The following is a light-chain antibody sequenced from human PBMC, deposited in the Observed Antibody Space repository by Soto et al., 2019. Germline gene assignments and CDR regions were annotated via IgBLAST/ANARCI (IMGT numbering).Light chain of an antibody. CDR1: QSISSN. CDR2: GAY. CDR3: QHRSTWPPIT. Sequence: EIVMTQSPATLSVSPGERATLSCGASQSISSNLAWYQQKAGQPPRLLIYGAYTRATGIPARFSGNGSGTDFTLTISSLEPEDFAVYYCQHRSTWPPITFGQGTRLEIK. V-gene: IGKV3-15*01. J-gene: IGKJ5*01.